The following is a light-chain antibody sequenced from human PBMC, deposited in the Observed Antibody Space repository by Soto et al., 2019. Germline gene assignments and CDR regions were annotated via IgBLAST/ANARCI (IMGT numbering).Light chain of an antibody. J-gene: IGKJ5*01. CDR1: QSRVHSDGVEY. CDR3: MEAKYWRKS. V-gene: IGKV2-30*02. Sequence: TQSPLSLPVILGQAASSSCRSNQSRVHSDGVEYLSWFQQRPGRSPRRLIYEVSNRDAGVPARFSGRGSGTDFALKISWVEAKDVGLSYCMEAKYWRKSYGQGTRLEIK. CDR2: EVS.